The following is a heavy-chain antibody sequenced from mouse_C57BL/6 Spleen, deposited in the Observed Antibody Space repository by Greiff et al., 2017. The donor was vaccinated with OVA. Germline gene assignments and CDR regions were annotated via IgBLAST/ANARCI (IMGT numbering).Heavy chain of an antibody. CDR1: GFNIKDYY. CDR2: IDPEDGDT. J-gene: IGHJ2*01. Sequence: EVQLQQSGAELVRPGASVKLSCTASGFNIKDYYMHWVKQRPEQGLEWIGRIDPEDGDTEYAPKFQGKATMTADTSSNTAYLQLSSLTYEDTAVYYCTTPVVANYFDNWGQGTTLTVSS. D-gene: IGHD1-1*01. CDR3: TTPVVANYFDN. V-gene: IGHV14-1*01.